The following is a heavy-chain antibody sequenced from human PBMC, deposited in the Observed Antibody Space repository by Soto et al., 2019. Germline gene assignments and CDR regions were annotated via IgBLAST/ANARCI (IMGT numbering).Heavy chain of an antibody. Sequence: QVQLVESGGGVVQPGRSLRLSCAASGFTFSSYGMHWVRQAPGKGLEWVAVIWYDGSNKYYVDSVKGRFTISRDNSKNTLYLQMNSLRAEDTAVYYCAREPTVTYGDAFDIWGQGTMVTVSS. V-gene: IGHV3-33*01. CDR3: AREPTVTYGDAFDI. J-gene: IGHJ3*02. D-gene: IGHD4-17*01. CDR2: IWYDGSNK. CDR1: GFTFSSYG.